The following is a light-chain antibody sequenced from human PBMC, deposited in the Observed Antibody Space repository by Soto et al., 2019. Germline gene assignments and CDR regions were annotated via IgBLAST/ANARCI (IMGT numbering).Light chain of an antibody. Sequence: QSALTQPASVSGSPGQSITISCTGTSSDVGSYNLVSWYQQHPGKGPKLMIYEGSKRPSGVSNRFSGSKSGNTASLTISGLQAEDEADYFCCSFTGSSTLYVFGTGTKLTVL. V-gene: IGLV2-23*01. CDR1: SSDVGSYNL. CDR2: EGS. J-gene: IGLJ1*01. CDR3: CSFTGSSTLYV.